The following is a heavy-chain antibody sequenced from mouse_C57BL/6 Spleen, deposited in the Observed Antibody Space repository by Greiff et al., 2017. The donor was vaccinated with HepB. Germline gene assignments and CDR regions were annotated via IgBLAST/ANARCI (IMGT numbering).Heavy chain of an antibody. CDR3: ARDRRGYYDYDVGFAY. V-gene: IGHV5-4*01. J-gene: IGHJ3*01. Sequence: EVQLVESGGGLVKPGGSLKLSCAASGFTFSSYAMSWVRQTPEKRLEWVATISDGGSYTYYPDNVKGRFTISRDNAKNNLYLQMSHLKSEDTAMYYCARDRRGYYDYDVGFAYWGQGTLVTVSA. CDR1: GFTFSSYA. D-gene: IGHD2-4*01. CDR2: ISDGGSYT.